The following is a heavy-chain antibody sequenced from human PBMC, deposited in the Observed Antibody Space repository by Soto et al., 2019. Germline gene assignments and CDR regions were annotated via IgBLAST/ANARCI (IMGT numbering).Heavy chain of an antibody. J-gene: IGHJ4*02. D-gene: IGHD3-10*01. CDR1: GGSISSGDHD. CDR2: ISYSGST. Sequence: SETLSLTCTVSGGSISSGDHDWSWIRQPPGKGLEWIGYISYSGSTYYSPALKSRVTISVDTSKNQFSLKLRSVTAADTAVYYCARTRAQYYYGSGSYYNRRYYFDFWGQGTLVTVSS. CDR3: ARTRAQYYYGSGSYYNRRYYFDF. V-gene: IGHV4-30-4*01.